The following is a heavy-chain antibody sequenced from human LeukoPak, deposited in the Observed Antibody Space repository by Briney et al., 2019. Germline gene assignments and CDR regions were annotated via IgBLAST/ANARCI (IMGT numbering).Heavy chain of an antibody. Sequence: GGSLRLSCAASGFTFSSYGMHWVRQAPGKGLEWVAVISYDGSNKYYADSVKGRYTISRDNAKNSLYLQMNSLRAEDTAVYYCARDRGGSPDYWGQGTLVTVSS. D-gene: IGHD2-15*01. J-gene: IGHJ4*02. CDR3: ARDRGGSPDY. CDR1: GFTFSSYG. CDR2: ISYDGSNK. V-gene: IGHV3-30*03.